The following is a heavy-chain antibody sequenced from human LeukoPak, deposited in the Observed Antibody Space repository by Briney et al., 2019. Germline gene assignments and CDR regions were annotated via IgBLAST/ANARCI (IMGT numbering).Heavy chain of an antibody. CDR3: ATLGDAHLGELSGFNWFDP. D-gene: IGHD3-16*02. CDR1: GGSISSYY. V-gene: IGHV4-59*12. CDR2: IYYSGRT. J-gene: IGHJ5*02. Sequence: MPSETLSLTCSVSGGSISSYYWSWIRQPPGKGLEWIGYIYYSGRTNYNPSLKSRVTISVDTSKNQFSLKLSSVTAADTAVYYCATLGDAHLGELSGFNWFDPWGQGTLVTVSS.